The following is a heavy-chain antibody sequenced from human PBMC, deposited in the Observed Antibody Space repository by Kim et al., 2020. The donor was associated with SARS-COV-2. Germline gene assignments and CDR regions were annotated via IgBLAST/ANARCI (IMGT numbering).Heavy chain of an antibody. J-gene: IGHJ4*02. Sequence: ASGKGRFTIHRDDSKNTAYLQMNSLKTEDTAVYYCTRHWDGYSSGWPPDYWGQGTLVTVSS. CDR3: TRHWDGYSSGWPPDY. V-gene: IGHV3-73*01. D-gene: IGHD6-19*01.